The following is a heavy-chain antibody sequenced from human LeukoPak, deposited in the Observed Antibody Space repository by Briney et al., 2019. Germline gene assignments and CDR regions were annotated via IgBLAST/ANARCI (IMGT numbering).Heavy chain of an antibody. D-gene: IGHD3-10*01. CDR2: ISSGGSTI. CDR3: ARDTYGSGNSYNAPLDY. J-gene: IGHJ4*02. CDR1: GLTFRTYS. V-gene: IGHV3-48*01. Sequence: GGSLRLSCAASGLTFRTYSMNWVRQAPGKGLEWVSYISSGGSTIYYADSVKGRFTISRDNAKNSLYLQMNSLRAEDTAMYYCARDTYGSGNSYNAPLDYWGQGTLVTVSS.